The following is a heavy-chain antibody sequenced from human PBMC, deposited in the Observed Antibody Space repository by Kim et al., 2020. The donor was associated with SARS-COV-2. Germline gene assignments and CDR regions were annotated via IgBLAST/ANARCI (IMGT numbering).Heavy chain of an antibody. J-gene: IGHJ6*02. CDR3: AREDRSGYYNYYYYYGMDV. D-gene: IGHD3-3*01. V-gene: IGHV3-66*01. Sequence: GRFTISRDNSKNTLYLQMNSLRAEDTAVYYCAREDRSGYYNYYYYYGMDVWGQGTTVTVSS.